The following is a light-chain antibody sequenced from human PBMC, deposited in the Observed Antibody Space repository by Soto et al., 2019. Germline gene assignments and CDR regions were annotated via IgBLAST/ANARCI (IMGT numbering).Light chain of an antibody. CDR2: AAS. V-gene: IGKV1-39*01. CDR3: QQTSSTPYT. J-gene: IGKJ2*01. CDR1: QSISIN. Sequence: DIQMTQSPSSLSASVGDRVTITCRASQSISINLNWYQQKPGKAPKLLIYAASSLQSGVPSRFSGSGSGTDFTLTISSLQPEDFATYYCQQTSSTPYTSGQGTKVDIK.